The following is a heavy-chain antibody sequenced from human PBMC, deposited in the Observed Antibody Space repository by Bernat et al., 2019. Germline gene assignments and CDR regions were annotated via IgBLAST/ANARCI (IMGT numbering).Heavy chain of an antibody. V-gene: IGHV1-2*04. CDR2: INPNSGGT. Sequence: QVQLVQSGAEVTTPGASVKVSCKASGYTFTGYYMHWVRQAPGQGLEWMGWINPNSGGTNYAQKFQGCVTMTRDTSISTAYMELSRLGSDDTAVYYCARSGDYLPRTNWYDPWGQGTLVTVSS. CDR1: GYTFTGYY. D-gene: IGHD2-21*02. CDR3: ARSGDYLPRTNWYDP. J-gene: IGHJ5*02.